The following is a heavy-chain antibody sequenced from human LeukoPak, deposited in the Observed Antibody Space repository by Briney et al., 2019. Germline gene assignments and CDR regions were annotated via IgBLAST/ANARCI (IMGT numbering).Heavy chain of an antibody. J-gene: IGHJ4*02. V-gene: IGHV1-18*01. CDR2: ISGYNGKT. D-gene: IGHD5-18*01. CDR1: GYTFNTYG. CDR3: ARDRVQLWLRRTYPDY. Sequence: EASVKVSCKASGYTFNTYGITWVRQAPGQGLEWMGWISGYNGKTKYAQKLQDRVTMTTDTSTTTAYMELRSLRSDDTAVYYCARDRVQLWLRRTYPDYWGQGTLVTVSS.